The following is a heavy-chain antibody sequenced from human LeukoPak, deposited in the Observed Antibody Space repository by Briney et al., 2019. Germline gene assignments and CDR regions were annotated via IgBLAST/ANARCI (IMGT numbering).Heavy chain of an antibody. V-gene: IGHV3-30*04. CDR2: ISSDGSNK. D-gene: IGHD3-3*01. Sequence: GGSLRLSCAASGFTFSSYTIHWVRQAPGEGLEWVAPISSDGSNKFYANSVKGRFTISRDNSKKTVYLQMNSLRGEDTAVYSCARGATNDFWSGYGWFDPWGQGTLVTVSS. J-gene: IGHJ5*02. CDR1: GFTFSSYT. CDR3: ARGATNDFWSGYGWFDP.